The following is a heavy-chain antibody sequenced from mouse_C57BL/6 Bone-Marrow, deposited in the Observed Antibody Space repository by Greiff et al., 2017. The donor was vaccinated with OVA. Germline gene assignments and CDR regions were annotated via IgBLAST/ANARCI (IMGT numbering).Heavy chain of an antibody. Sequence: QVHVKQSGAELARPGASVKMSCKASGYTFTSYTMHWVKQRPGQGLEWIGYINPSSGYTKYNQKFKDKATLTADKSSSTAYMQLSSLTSEDSAVYYCADGSFAYWGQGTLVTVSA. J-gene: IGHJ3*01. CDR1: GYTFTSYT. CDR2: INPSSGYT. CDR3: ADGSFAY. D-gene: IGHD2-3*01. V-gene: IGHV1-4*01.